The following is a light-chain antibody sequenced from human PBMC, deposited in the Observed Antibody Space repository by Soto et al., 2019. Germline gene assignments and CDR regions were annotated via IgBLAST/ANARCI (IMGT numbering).Light chain of an antibody. V-gene: IGKV1-27*01. Sequence: IQMTQFQASLSASFGYRVTITCKASQGISNYLAWYQQKPGKVPKLLSDAASTLQSGVPSRVSGSGSWTDFTRTISSLQPEDVATYYCQKYNSALLTFGGGTKVEIK. CDR1: QGISNY. J-gene: IGKJ4*01. CDR2: AAS. CDR3: QKYNSALLT.